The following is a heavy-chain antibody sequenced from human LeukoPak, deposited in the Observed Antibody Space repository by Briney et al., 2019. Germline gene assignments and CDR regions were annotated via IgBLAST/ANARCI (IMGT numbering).Heavy chain of an antibody. CDR1: GYTFTSYG. CDR2: INPSGGST. J-gene: IGHJ4*02. Sequence: ASVKVSCKASGYTFTSYGISWVRQAPGQGLEWMGIINPSGGSTSYAQKFQGRVTMTRDTSTSTVYMELSSLRSEDTAVYYCARDGYYYDSSGPLLIWGQGTLVTVSS. V-gene: IGHV1-46*01. D-gene: IGHD3-22*01. CDR3: ARDGYYYDSSGPLLI.